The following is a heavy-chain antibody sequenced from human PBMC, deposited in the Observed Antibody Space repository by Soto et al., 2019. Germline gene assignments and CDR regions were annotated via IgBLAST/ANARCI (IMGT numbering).Heavy chain of an antibody. CDR2: IRGSADSA. J-gene: IGHJ5*02. Sequence: GGSLRLSCAASGFTFSSYGMSWVRQAPRKGLEWVSTIRGSADSANYADSVKGRFTISRDNSKNMLCLQMNSLRADDTAVYYCAKHLWFGESVFDPWGQGTLVTVSS. CDR3: AKHLWFGESVFDP. V-gene: IGHV3-23*01. D-gene: IGHD3-10*01. CDR1: GFTFSSYG.